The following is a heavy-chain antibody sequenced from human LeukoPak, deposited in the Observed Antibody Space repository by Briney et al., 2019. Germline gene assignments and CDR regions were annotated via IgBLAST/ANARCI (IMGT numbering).Heavy chain of an antibody. CDR3: AREWYGKQDLDY. CDR2: MSNTGHT. V-gene: IGHV3-21*01. Sequence: GGSLRLSCVASGFAFSSHSMNWVRQAPGKGLEWVSSMSNTGHTFYADSVKGRFTISSDNAKNSLYLQMNSLRAEDTAVYYCAREWYGKQDLDYWGRGTLVTVPS. J-gene: IGHJ4*02. CDR1: GFAFSSHS. D-gene: IGHD2-15*01.